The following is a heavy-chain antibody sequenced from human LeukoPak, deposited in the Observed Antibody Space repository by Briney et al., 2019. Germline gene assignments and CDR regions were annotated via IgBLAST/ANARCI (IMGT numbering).Heavy chain of an antibody. Sequence: SETLSLTCNVSGYSISSTFYGAWIRQPPGKGLEWIATISHSATTYYTPSLKSRLTMSVDTSKNQFSLKLSSVTVADTAVYYCARVNTPVATFDYWGQGTLVTVSS. D-gene: IGHD2-15*01. CDR1: GYSISSTFY. V-gene: IGHV4-38-2*02. J-gene: IGHJ4*02. CDR2: ISHSATT. CDR3: ARVNTPVATFDY.